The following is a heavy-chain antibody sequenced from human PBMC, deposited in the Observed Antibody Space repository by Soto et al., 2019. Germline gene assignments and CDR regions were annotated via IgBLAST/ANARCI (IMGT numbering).Heavy chain of an antibody. CDR2: IIPIFGTA. V-gene: IGHV1-69*13. CDR3: AREVYYYGSGSSPYYYGMDV. D-gene: IGHD3-10*01. Sequence: GASVKVSCKASGGTFSSYAISWVRQAPGQGLEWMGGIIPIFGTANYAQKFQGRVTITADESTSTAYMELSSLRSEDTAVYYCAREVYYYGSGSSPYYYGMDVWGQGTTVTVS. CDR1: GGTFSSYA. J-gene: IGHJ6*02.